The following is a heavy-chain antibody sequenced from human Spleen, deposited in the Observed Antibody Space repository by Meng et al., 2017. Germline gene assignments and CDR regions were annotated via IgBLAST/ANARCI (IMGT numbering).Heavy chain of an antibody. D-gene: IGHD3-3*01. CDR3: ARRSGSTTFGNWFDS. CDR1: GGSISGGSFY. CDR2: IYASGSS. Sequence: SETLSLTCTVSGGSISGGSFYWSWIRQTAGKGLGWIGRIYASGSSNYNPSRNSRVTISVDTSKNQFTLILTSGTGTDTALYYCARRSGSTTFGNWFDSWGQGTLVTVSS. V-gene: IGHV4-61*02. J-gene: IGHJ5*01.